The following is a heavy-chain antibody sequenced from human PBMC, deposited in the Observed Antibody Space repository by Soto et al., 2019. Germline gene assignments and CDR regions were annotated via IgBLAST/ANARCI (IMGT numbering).Heavy chain of an antibody. J-gene: IGHJ4*02. D-gene: IGHD5-18*01. Sequence: SETLSLTCAVSGDSISSYYCMWIRQPPGKGLESIGYLYYGRSTNYNPSLKSRVTISVDTSKNQFSLKLSSVTAADTAVYYCARGSYGENNFDYWGQGTLVTVSS. CDR1: GDSISSYY. V-gene: IGHV4-59*01. CDR2: LYYGRST. CDR3: ARGSYGENNFDY.